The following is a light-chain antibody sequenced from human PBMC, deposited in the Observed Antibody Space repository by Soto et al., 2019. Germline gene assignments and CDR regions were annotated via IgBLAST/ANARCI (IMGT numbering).Light chain of an antibody. CDR2: AAS. CDR3: QQFSSYPLT. V-gene: IGKV1-39*01. J-gene: IGKJ4*01. CDR1: QSIRSY. Sequence: IQMPQSPSTLPASVGDRVTLTCRASQSIRSYLNWYQQKPGEAPKLLIYAASSLQTGVSSRFSGSGSGTDFTLTISRLEPEDFAVYYCQQFSSYPLTFGGGTKVDI.